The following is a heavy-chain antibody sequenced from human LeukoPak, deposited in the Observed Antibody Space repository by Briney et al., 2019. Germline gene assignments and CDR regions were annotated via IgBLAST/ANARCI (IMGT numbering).Heavy chain of an antibody. Sequence: PGGSLRLSCAASGFTFSSYGMNWVRQAPGKGLEWVSVIYSGGSTYYADSVKGRFTISRDNSKNTLYLQMNSLRAEDTAVYYCARGSDSSGYDSRYYYYYMDVWGKGTTVTISS. CDR3: ARGSDSSGYDSRYYYYYMDV. D-gene: IGHD5-12*01. J-gene: IGHJ6*03. CDR2: IYSGGST. V-gene: IGHV3-53*01. CDR1: GFTFSSYG.